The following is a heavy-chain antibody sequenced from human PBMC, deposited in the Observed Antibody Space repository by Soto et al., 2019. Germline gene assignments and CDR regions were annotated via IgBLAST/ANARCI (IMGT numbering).Heavy chain of an antibody. CDR3: ANTHIAVAERSIDD. J-gene: IGHJ4*02. D-gene: IGHD6-19*01. CDR2: ISGSGGST. V-gene: IGHV3-23*01. Sequence: PGGSLRLSCAASGFTFSSYAMSWVRQAPGKGLEWVSAISGSGGSTYYADSVKGRFTISRDTSKNTQYQQNNRLRAEDTAVYYCANTHIAVAERSIDDWGQGTLVTVSS. CDR1: GFTFSSYA.